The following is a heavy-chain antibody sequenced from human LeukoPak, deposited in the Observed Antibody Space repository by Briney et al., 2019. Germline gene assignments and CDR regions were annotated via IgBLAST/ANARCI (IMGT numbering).Heavy chain of an antibody. CDR1: GYTFTSYA. J-gene: IGHJ4*02. CDR2: INPSGGST. D-gene: IGHD3-22*01. CDR3: ARDRLKGPYDSSGSHLYFDY. V-gene: IGHV1-46*01. Sequence: AASVKVSCKASGYTFTSYAMNWVRQAPGQGLEWMGIINPSGGSTSYAQKFQGRVTMTRDTSTSTVYMELSSLRSEDTAVYYCARDRLKGPYDSSGSHLYFDYWGQGTLVTVSS.